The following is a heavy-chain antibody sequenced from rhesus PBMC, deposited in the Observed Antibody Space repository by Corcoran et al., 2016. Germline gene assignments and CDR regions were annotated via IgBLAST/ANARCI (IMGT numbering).Heavy chain of an antibody. Sequence: EVQLVETGGGLVQPGGSLKLSCAASGFTFSSYGMSWVRQATGKGLEWVSAINSGGGSAGDADSVKGRFTISRDNSKNTLSLQMNSLRAEDTAVYYCAKDEDYGNLLYWGQGVLFTVSS. D-gene: IGHD4-35*01. CDR1: GFTFSSYG. J-gene: IGHJ4*01. CDR3: AKDEDYGNLLY. CDR2: INSGGGSA. V-gene: IGHV3S5*01.